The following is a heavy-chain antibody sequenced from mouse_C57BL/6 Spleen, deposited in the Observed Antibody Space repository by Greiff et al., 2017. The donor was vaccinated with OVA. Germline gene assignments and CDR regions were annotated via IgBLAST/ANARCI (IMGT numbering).Heavy chain of an antibody. D-gene: IGHD1-1*01. CDR3: ARFYYYGRRYFDV. J-gene: IGHJ1*03. Sequence: PQESGAEPVKPGALVKIFCKAFGYAFSCHWMNRVKQRPGKGPEWIGQFYSGDGDTNHNGKFKGKATLTADKSSSTAYMQLSSLTSEDSAVYFCARFYYYGRRYFDVWGTGTTVTVSS. CDR2: FYSGDGDT. CDR1: GYAFSCHW. V-gene: IGHV1-80*01.